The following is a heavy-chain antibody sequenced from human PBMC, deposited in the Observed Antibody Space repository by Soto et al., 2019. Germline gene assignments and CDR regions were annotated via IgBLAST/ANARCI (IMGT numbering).Heavy chain of an antibody. Sequence: QVQLQQWGAGLLKPSETLSLTCAVYGGSFSGYYWSWIRQPPGRGLEWIGEINHSGSTNYNPSLKSRVTMSVDTSKNQFSLKLSSVTAADTALYFCARAVGGYAFWSASYYYYYYMDVWGKGTTVTVSS. CDR1: GGSFSGYY. J-gene: IGHJ6*03. V-gene: IGHV4-34*01. CDR3: ARAVGGYAFWSASYYYYYYMDV. D-gene: IGHD3-3*01. CDR2: INHSGST.